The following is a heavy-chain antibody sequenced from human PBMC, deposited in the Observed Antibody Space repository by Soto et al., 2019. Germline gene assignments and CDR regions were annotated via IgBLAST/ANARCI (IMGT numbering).Heavy chain of an antibody. CDR2: IKSNGDGGTT. D-gene: IGHD3-3*01. CDR1: EFSFSDAW. J-gene: IGHJ5*02. CDR3: TAHNFLSGSGFDP. V-gene: IGHV3-15*07. Sequence: ELQLVESGGGLVKPGASLRLSCAGPEFSFSDAWMNWVRQAPGKGLDWVGRIKSNGDGGTTDYAAPVKGRFTISRDDSKKTLYLQMNSLKIEATAVYYCTAHNFLSGSGFDPWGQGTLVTVSS.